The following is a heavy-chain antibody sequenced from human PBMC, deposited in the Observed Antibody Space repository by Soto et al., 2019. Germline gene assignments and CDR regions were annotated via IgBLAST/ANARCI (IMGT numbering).Heavy chain of an antibody. CDR3: AKVTGDYYDSSGYYALFDY. CDR1: GFTFSNYA. Sequence: QPGGSLRLSCAASGFTFSNYAMSWVRQAPGKGLEWVSAISGSGGSTYYADSVKGRFTISRDNSKNTLYLQMNSLRAEDTAVYYCAKVTGDYYDSSGYYALFDYWGQGTLVTVSS. J-gene: IGHJ4*02. CDR2: ISGSGGST. V-gene: IGHV3-23*01. D-gene: IGHD3-22*01.